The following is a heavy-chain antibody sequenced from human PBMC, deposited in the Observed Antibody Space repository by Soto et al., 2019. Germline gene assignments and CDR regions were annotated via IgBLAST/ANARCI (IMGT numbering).Heavy chain of an antibody. CDR1: GGSISSSHW. CDR2: ISHSGTS. Sequence: QVQLQESGPGLVKPLGTLSLTCAVSGGSISSSHWWTWVRQSPGKGLEYIGEISHSGTSNSNPSLKSRVTLSVDKSKNLFSLTLTSVTAADTAVYYCARVVLTITRGAFDAWGQGTLVIVSS. D-gene: IGHD3-9*01. CDR3: ARVVLTITRGAFDA. J-gene: IGHJ3*01. V-gene: IGHV4-4*02.